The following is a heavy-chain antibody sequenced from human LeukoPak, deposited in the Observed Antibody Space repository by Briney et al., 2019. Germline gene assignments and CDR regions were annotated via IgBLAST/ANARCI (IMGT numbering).Heavy chain of an antibody. V-gene: IGHV4-34*01. CDR2: IYHSGST. CDR1: GGSFSGYY. CDR3: ARDSDQTPYNCFDP. J-gene: IGHJ5*02. Sequence: SETLSLTCAVYGGSFSGYYWSWIRQPPGKGLEWIGSIYHSGSTYYNPSLKSRVTISVDTSKNQFSLKLSSVTAADTAVYYCARDSDQTPYNCFDPWGQGTLVTVSS.